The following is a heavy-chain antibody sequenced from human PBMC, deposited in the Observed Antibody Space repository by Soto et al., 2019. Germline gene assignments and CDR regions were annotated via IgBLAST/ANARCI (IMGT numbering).Heavy chain of an antibody. J-gene: IGHJ3*02. CDR3: ARESGDSSGYYTPYDAFDI. CDR2: INAGNGNT. D-gene: IGHD3-22*01. Sequence: ASVKVSCKASGYTFTSYAMHWVRQAPGQRLEWMGWINAGNGNTKYSQKFQGRVTITRDTSASTAYMELSSLRSEDTAVYYCARESGDSSGYYTPYDAFDIWGQGTMVTVSS. V-gene: IGHV1-3*01. CDR1: GYTFTSYA.